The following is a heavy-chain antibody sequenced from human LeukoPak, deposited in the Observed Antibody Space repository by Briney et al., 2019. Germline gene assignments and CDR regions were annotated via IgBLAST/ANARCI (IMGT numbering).Heavy chain of an antibody. V-gene: IGHV3-30*18. J-gene: IGHJ4*02. CDR1: GFTFSSYG. CDR3: AKICSSTSCYDNFDY. CDR2: FSYDGSNK. D-gene: IGHD2-2*01. Sequence: GRSLRLSCAASGFTFSSYGMHWVRQAPGKGLEWVAVFSYDGSNKYYADSVKGRLTISRDNFKNTLYLQMNSLRAEDTAVYYCAKICSSTSCYDNFDYWGQGTLVTVSS.